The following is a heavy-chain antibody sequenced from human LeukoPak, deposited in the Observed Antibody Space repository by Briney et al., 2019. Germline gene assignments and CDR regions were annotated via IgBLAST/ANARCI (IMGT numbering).Heavy chain of an antibody. V-gene: IGHV4-59*01. CDR1: GGSISRYY. CDR2: IYYGRST. CDR3: ARNLCGGACYSAGYYYMDV. Sequence: SQTLSLTCTVSGGSISRYYWSWIRQPPGEGLEWSWNIYYGRSTNYNPPLTSRVSISVDPSKNQCSLKLSSVTAAETAVYYCARNLCGGACYSAGYYYMDVWGKGTTVTVSS. J-gene: IGHJ6*03. D-gene: IGHD2-21*01.